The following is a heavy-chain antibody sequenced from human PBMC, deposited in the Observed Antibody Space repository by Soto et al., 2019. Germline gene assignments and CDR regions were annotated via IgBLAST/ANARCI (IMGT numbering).Heavy chain of an antibody. CDR1: GFRFNDYY. CDR2: ISSGSSTI. D-gene: IGHD6-25*01. J-gene: IGHJ4*02. CDR3: ATSSGALAASFPYYFDY. V-gene: IGHV3-11*01. Sequence: PGGSLRLSCAAAGFRFNDYYMTWIRQAPGKGLEWVSYISSGSSTIYYAHSVKGRFTISRDNAKNSLYLQVNSLRAEDTAVYYCATSSGALAASFPYYFDYWGQGTLVTVSS.